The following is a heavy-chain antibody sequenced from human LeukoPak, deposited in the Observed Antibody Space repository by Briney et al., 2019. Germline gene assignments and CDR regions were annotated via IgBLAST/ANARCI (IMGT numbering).Heavy chain of an antibody. CDR3: AREGDSSGYYDY. D-gene: IGHD3-22*01. CDR1: GFTFNSYN. CDR2: ISSSGSTI. Sequence: GGSLRLSCEASGFTFNSYNMHWVRQAPGKGLEWVSYISSSGSTIYYADSVKGQFTISRDNAKNSLYLQMNSLRAEDTAVYYCAREGDSSGYYDYWGQGTLVTVSS. V-gene: IGHV3-48*04. J-gene: IGHJ4*02.